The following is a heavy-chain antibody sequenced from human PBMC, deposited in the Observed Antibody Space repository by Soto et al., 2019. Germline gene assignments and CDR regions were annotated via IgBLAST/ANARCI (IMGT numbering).Heavy chain of an antibody. D-gene: IGHD3-10*02. J-gene: IGHJ4*02. V-gene: IGHV2-5*02. Sequence: QITWRESGPTLVKPTQTLTLTCTFSGFSLSTSGLGVGWIRQSPGKALEWLALIFWDDDKRHSPSLKSRVTITKDSSRNQVALTMANMDPVDTATYYCVHSRRLGHQSGGNYYFRDSWGQGTLVTVSS. CDR1: GFSLSTSGLG. CDR2: IFWDDDK. CDR3: VHSRRLGHQSGGNYYFRDS.